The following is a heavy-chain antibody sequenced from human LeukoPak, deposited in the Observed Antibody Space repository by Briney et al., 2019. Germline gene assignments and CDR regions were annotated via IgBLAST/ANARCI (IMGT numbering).Heavy chain of an antibody. Sequence: PGGSLRLSCAASGFTFSSYWMHWARQAPGKGLVWVSRINSDGSSTSYADSVKGRFTISRDNAKNTLYLQMNSLRAEDTAVYYCARTRPLWFGDAFDIWGQGTMVTVSS. J-gene: IGHJ3*02. V-gene: IGHV3-74*01. CDR3: ARTRPLWFGDAFDI. CDR1: GFTFSSYW. D-gene: IGHD3-10*01. CDR2: INSDGSST.